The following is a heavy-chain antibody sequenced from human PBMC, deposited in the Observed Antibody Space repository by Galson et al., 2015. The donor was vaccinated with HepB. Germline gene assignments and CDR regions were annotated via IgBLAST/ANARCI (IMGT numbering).Heavy chain of an antibody. J-gene: IGHJ5*01. D-gene: IGHD1-26*01. CDR1: EFTFSNYG. Sequence: LRLSCAASEFTFSNYGMHWVRQAPGKGLEWVAVISYDGSNKYYGDSVKGRFTISRDNSKNTLFLQMNSLRAEDTAIYYCAKDDGWEVLEGRFDSWGQGTLVSVSS. CDR3: AKDDGWEVLEGRFDS. V-gene: IGHV3-30*18. CDR2: ISYDGSNK.